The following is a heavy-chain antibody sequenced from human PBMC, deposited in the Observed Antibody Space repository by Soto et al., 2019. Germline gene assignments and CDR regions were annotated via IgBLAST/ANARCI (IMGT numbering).Heavy chain of an antibody. CDR1: GAPFSGYY. CDR3: ARGREIFGAVTPFEY. CDR2: FNHTGST. D-gene: IGHD3-3*01. J-gene: IGHJ4*02. Sequence: SETLSLTCAVYGAPFSGYYWTWIRQPPGKGLEWIGEFNHTGSTKYNPSLKSRVTISLDTSKNQFSLSLRSVTAADTAVYYCARGREIFGAVTPFEYWGQGTQVTVSS. V-gene: IGHV4-34*01.